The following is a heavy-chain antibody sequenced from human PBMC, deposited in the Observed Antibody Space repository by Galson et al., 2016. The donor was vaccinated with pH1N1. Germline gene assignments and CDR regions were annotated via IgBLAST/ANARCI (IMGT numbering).Heavy chain of an antibody. D-gene: IGHD3-9*01. J-gene: IGHJ6*02. CDR1: GGTFSNYA. CDR2: IIPMYGRT. CDR3: ARTENVYDILTGSGSYYGMDV. Sequence: SVKVSCKASGGTFSNYAISWVRQAPGQGLEWMGGIIPMYGRTAYAQKFQGTVTITADKSTSTAYIELSRVRLEDTAVYYCARTENVYDILTGSGSYYGMDVWGQGTAVTVSS. V-gene: IGHV1-69*06.